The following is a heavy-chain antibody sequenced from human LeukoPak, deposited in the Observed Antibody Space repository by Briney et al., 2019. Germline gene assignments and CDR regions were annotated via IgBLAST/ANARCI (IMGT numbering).Heavy chain of an antibody. D-gene: IGHD6-19*01. CDR3: ARGRLLYSSGWPFDY. J-gene: IGHJ4*02. V-gene: IGHV4-59*01. CDR1: GGSISSYY. CDR2: ICYSGST. Sequence: SETLSLTCTVSGGSISSYYWSWIRQPPGKGLEWIGYICYSGSTNYNPSLKSRVTISVDTSKNQFSLKLSSVTAADTAVYYCARGRLLYSSGWPFDYWGQGTLVTVSS.